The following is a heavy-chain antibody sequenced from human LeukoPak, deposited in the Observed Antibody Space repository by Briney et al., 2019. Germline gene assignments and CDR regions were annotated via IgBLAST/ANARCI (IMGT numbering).Heavy chain of an antibody. D-gene: IGHD5-24*01. CDR1: GFSFDDYG. J-gene: IGHJ4*02. V-gene: IGHV3-20*04. CDR3: ARVPEKLEMATIPWDY. Sequence: PGGSLRLSCAASGFSFDDYGLTWVRQAPGKGLEWVSGINWNGDSTDYADSVKGRFTISRDNAKNTLYLQMNSLRAEDTAVYYCARVPEKLEMATIPWDYWGQGTLVTVSS. CDR2: INWNGDST.